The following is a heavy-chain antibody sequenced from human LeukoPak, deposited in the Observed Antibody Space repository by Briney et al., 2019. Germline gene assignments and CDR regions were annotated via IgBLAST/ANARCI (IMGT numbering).Heavy chain of an antibody. Sequence: ASVKVSCKASGYTFISYGISWVRQAHGQGLEWMGWISAYNGNTDYAQNLQGRVTMTTGTSTSTAYMELRSLRSDDTAVYYCARSRIVGATYFDYWGQGTLVTVSS. D-gene: IGHD1-26*01. CDR1: GYTFISYG. V-gene: IGHV1-18*01. CDR3: ARSRIVGATYFDY. CDR2: ISAYNGNT. J-gene: IGHJ4*02.